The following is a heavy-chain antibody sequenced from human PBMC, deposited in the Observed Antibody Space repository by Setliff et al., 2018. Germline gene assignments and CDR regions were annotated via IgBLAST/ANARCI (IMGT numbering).Heavy chain of an antibody. CDR3: ARERAGGRGFTFGAIYYYYGMDV. CDR2: INAGNGNT. J-gene: IGHJ6*02. Sequence: ASVKVSCKASGYTFTSYAMHWVRQAPGQRLEWMGWINAGNGNTKYSQKFQGRVTITRDTSASTAYMELSSLRSEDTAVYYCARERAGGRGFTFGAIYYYYGMDVWGQGTTVTVSS. CDR1: GYTFTSYA. D-gene: IGHD3-16*01. V-gene: IGHV1-3*01.